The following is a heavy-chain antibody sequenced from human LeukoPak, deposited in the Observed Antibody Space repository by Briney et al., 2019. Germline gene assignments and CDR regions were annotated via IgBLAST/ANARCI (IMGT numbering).Heavy chain of an antibody. CDR2: ISATGGST. CDR3: AKDRGSGWYVAFDY. Sequence: GGSLRLSCEGSAFIFSGHWMNWVRQTPEKGLEWVSTISATGGSTYYADSVKGRFTISRDNSKSTLFLQMNSLRAEDTAVYYCAKDRGSGWYVAFDYWGQGTLVPVSS. V-gene: IGHV3-23*01. D-gene: IGHD6-19*01. J-gene: IGHJ4*02. CDR1: AFIFSGHW.